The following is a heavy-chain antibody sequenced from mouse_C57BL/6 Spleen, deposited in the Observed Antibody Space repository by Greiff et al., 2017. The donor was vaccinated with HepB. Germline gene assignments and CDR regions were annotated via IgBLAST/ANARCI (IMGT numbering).Heavy chain of an antibody. D-gene: IGHD2-2*01. CDR3: ARGRGLRGYFDY. CDR2: ISDGGSYT. J-gene: IGHJ2*01. V-gene: IGHV5-4*03. CDR1: GFTFSSYA. Sequence: EVKLVESGGGLVKPGGSLKLSCAASGFTFSSYAMSWVRQTPEKRLEWVATISDGGSYTYYPDNVKGRFTISRDNAKNNLYLQMSHLKSEDTAMYYCARGRGLRGYFDYWGQGTTLTVSS.